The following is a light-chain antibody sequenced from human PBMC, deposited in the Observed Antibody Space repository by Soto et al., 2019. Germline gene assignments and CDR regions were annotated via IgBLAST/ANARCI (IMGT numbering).Light chain of an antibody. CDR1: QSVSSS. Sequence: EIVLTQSPATLSLSPGERATLSCGASQSVSSSLAWYQQKPGQAPRLLIYDASNRATGIPARFSGSGSGTDFTLTISSLEPEDFAVYYCQQRGNWPLFTFGPGTKVDI. CDR3: QQRGNWPLFT. J-gene: IGKJ3*01. CDR2: DAS. V-gene: IGKV3-11*01.